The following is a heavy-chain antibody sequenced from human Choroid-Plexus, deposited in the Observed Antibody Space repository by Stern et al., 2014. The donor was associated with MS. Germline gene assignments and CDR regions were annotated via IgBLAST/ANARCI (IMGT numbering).Heavy chain of an antibody. V-gene: IGHV3-30*18. D-gene: IGHD2/OR15-2a*01. CDR1: GFTFGSCA. CDR2: VSYDGSNK. Sequence: VQLVESGGGVVKPGRPLRLSCVASGFTFGSCAMHWVRQAQGKGLEGVAGVSYDGSNKYYADSVKGRFTISRDNSQNTLYMQMSSLRPEDTAVYYCAKDRQYLTYFFDHWGQGSLVTVSS. CDR3: AKDRQYLTYFFDH. J-gene: IGHJ5*02.